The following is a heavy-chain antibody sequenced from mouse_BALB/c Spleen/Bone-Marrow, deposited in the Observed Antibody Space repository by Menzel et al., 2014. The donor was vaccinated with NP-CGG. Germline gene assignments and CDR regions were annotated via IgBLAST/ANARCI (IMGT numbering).Heavy chain of an antibody. CDR2: VLPGSGST. CDR1: GYTFSTYW. Sequence: QVHVKQSGAELMKPGASVKISCKATGYTFSTYWTEWVKQRPGHGLEWIGEVLPGSGSTNYNEKFKGKATFTADTSSNTAYIQLSSLTSEDSAVYYCARWGSSRAMDYWGQGTSVTVSS. CDR3: ARWGSSRAMDY. V-gene: IGHV1-9*01. D-gene: IGHD3-1*01. J-gene: IGHJ4*01.